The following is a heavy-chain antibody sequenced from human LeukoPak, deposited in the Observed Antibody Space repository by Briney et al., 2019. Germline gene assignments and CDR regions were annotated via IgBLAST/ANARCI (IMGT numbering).Heavy chain of an antibody. CDR1: GGSISSGSYY. Sequence: SQTLSLTCTVSGGSISSGSYYWSWIRQPAGKGLEWIGRIYTSGSTNYNPSLKSRVTISVDTSKNQFSLKLSSVTAADTAVYYCARLTAAYPFGDAFDIWGQGTMVTVSS. V-gene: IGHV4-61*02. D-gene: IGHD3-3*01. CDR3: ARLTAAYPFGDAFDI. CDR2: IYTSGST. J-gene: IGHJ3*02.